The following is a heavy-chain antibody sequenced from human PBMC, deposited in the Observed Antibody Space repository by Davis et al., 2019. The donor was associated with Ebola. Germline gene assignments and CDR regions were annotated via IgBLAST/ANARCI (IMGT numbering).Heavy chain of an antibody. D-gene: IGHD3-3*01. Sequence: GGSLRLSCTASGFSIGDYAMSWFRQAPGKGLEWVAVISYDGSNKYYADSVKGRFTISRDNSKNTLYLQMNSLRAEDTAVYYCATANYDFWSGYYYWGQGTLVTVSS. CDR1: GFSIGDYA. J-gene: IGHJ4*02. CDR3: ATANYDFWSGYYY. CDR2: ISYDGSNK. V-gene: IGHV3-30*04.